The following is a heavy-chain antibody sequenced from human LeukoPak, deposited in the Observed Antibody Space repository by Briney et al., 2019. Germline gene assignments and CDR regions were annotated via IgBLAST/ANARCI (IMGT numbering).Heavy chain of an antibody. D-gene: IGHD3-22*01. CDR1: GYTFIDYY. CDR3: ALMTYYYDSSGYYYPDY. Sequence: GASVKVSCKSSGYTFIDYYIHWVRQAPGQGLEWMGWINPNSGATKYAQKFQGRVTMTRDTSISTAYMELSRLRSDDTSVYYCALMTYYYDSSGYYYPDYWGQGTLVTVSS. V-gene: IGHV1-2*02. J-gene: IGHJ4*02. CDR2: INPNSGAT.